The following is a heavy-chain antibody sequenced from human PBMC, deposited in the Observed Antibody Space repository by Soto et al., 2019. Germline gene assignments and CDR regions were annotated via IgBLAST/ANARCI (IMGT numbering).Heavy chain of an antibody. CDR1: GYTFTSYD. V-gene: IGHV1-8*01. J-gene: IGHJ3*02. CDR2: MNPNSGNT. Sequence: ASVEVSCKASGYTFTSYDSNWVRQATGQGLEWMGWMNPNSGNTGYAQKFQGRVTMTRNTSISTAYMELSSLRSEDTAVYYCARDPLVVVPAAIGPIPRPPITRGDAFDIWGQGTMVTVSS. D-gene: IGHD2-2*02. CDR3: ARDPLVVVPAAIGPIPRPPITRGDAFDI.